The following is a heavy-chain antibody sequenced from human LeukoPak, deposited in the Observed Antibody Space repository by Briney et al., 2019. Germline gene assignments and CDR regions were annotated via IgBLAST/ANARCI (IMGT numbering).Heavy chain of an antibody. V-gene: IGHV4-61*08. CDR1: GASISGSGYY. D-gene: IGHD4-17*01. J-gene: IGHJ3*02. CDR2: IYYSGST. Sequence: SETLSLTCAVSGASISGSGYYWSWIRQPPGKGLEWIGYIYYSGSTNYNPSLKSRVTISVDSSKNQFSLKLSSVTAADTAVYYCARSDYGSRDDAFDIWGQGTMVTVSS. CDR3: ARSDYGSRDDAFDI.